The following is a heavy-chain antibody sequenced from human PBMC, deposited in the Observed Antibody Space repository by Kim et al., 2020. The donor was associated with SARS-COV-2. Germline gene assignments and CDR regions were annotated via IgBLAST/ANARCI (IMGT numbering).Heavy chain of an antibody. CDR3: ARAAGVGSLRFDP. V-gene: IGHV1-69*01. J-gene: IGHJ5*02. D-gene: IGHD3-10*01. Sequence: ARKFQGRVPITADESTSTAYMELSSLRSEDTAVYYCARAAGVGSLRFDPWGQGTLVTVSS.